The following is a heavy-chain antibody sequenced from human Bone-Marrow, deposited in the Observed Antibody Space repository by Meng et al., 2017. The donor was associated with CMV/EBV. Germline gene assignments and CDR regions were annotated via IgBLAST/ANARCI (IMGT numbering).Heavy chain of an antibody. Sequence: GGSLRLSCAASGFTFDDYAIHWVRQAPGKGLEWVSGISWNSDMIGYADSVKGRFTISRDNANNSLYLQMNSLRGEDTALYYCAKSSSPSLYYYYGMDVWGQGTTVTVSS. CDR3: AKSSSPSLYYYYGMDV. V-gene: IGHV3-9*01. J-gene: IGHJ6*02. CDR1: GFTFDDYA. D-gene: IGHD6-6*01. CDR2: ISWNSDMI.